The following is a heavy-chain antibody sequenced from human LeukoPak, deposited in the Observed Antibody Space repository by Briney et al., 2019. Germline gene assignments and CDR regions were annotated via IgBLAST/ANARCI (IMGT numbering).Heavy chain of an antibody. CDR1: GGSITSYY. Sequence: ASETLSLTCTVSGGSITSYYWSWIRQPPGKGLEWIGYVSYDGDTNYNPSLKSRVTISKDTSKKQFFLKLKSVTAADTAVYYCARTTTSFDDWGQGTLVIVSS. CDR2: VSYDGDT. D-gene: IGHD2-2*01. CDR3: ARTTTSFDD. V-gene: IGHV4-59*01. J-gene: IGHJ4*02.